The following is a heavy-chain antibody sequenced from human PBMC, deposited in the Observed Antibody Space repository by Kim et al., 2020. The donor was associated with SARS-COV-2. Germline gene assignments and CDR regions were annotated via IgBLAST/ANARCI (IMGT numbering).Heavy chain of an antibody. CDR3: ARLGGGSGWIDAFDI. CDR1: GYSFTSYW. D-gene: IGHD6-19*01. CDR2: IYPGDSDT. Sequence: GESLKISCKGSGYSFTSYWIGWVRQMPGKGLEWMGIIYPGDSDTRYSPSFQGQVTIPADKYISTAYLQGSSLKASDTAVYYCARLGGGSGWIDAFDIWGQGTMVTVSS. V-gene: IGHV5-51*01. J-gene: IGHJ3*02.